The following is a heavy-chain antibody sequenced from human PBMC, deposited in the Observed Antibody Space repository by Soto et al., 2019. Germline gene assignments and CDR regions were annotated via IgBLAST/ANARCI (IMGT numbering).Heavy chain of an antibody. CDR1: GYTFTGYF. CDR2: INPYSGGA. J-gene: IGHJ4*02. Sequence: ASVKVSCKASGYTFTGYFMHWVRQAPGQGLEWMGWINPYSGGADYAQKFQGRVTITADESTSTAYMELSSLRSEDTAVYYCARDRTGGLFDYWGQGTLVTVSS. V-gene: IGHV1-2*02. CDR3: ARDRTGGLFDY.